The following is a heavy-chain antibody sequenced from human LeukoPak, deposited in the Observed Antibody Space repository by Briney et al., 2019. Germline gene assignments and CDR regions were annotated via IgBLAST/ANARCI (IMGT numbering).Heavy chain of an antibody. Sequence: PSETLSLTCAVYGGSFSGYYWSWIRQPPGKGLEWIGEINHSGSTNYNPSLKGRVTISVDTSKNQFSLKLSSVTAADTAVYYCARRTGSADYWGQGTLVTVSS. CDR1: GGSFSGYY. CDR3: ARRTGSADY. V-gene: IGHV4-34*01. J-gene: IGHJ4*02. D-gene: IGHD3/OR15-3a*01. CDR2: INHSGST.